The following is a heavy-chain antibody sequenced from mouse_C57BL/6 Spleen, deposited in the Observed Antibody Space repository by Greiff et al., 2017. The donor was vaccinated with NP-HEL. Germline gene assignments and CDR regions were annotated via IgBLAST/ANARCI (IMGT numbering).Heavy chain of an antibody. J-gene: IGHJ2*01. D-gene: IGHD2-12*01. CDR1: GFTFSSYA. V-gene: IGHV5-9-1*02. CDR3: TRDSNDGNYFDY. CDR2: ISSGGDYI. Sequence: EVKLVESGEGLVKPGGSLKLSCAASGFTFSSYAMSWVRQTPEKRLEWVAYISSGGDYIYYADTVKGRFTIPRDKARNTLYLQMSSLKSEDTAMYYCTRDSNDGNYFDYWGQGTTLTVSS.